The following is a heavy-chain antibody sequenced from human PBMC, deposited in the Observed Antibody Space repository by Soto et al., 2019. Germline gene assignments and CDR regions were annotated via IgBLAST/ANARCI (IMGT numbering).Heavy chain of an antibody. Sequence: SGTLSLTCTVSGGSISSGGYYWSWIRQHPGKGLEWIGYIYYSGSTYYNPSLKSRVTISVDTSKNQFSLKLSSVTAADTAVYYCARDREWLSGDNAFDIWGQGTMVTVSS. CDR3: ARDREWLSGDNAFDI. V-gene: IGHV4-31*03. J-gene: IGHJ3*02. CDR2: IYYSGST. D-gene: IGHD5-12*01. CDR1: GGSISSGGYY.